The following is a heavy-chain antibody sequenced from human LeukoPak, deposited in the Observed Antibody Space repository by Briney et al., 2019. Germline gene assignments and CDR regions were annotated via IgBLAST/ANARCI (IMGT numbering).Heavy chain of an antibody. CDR2: IHHSGTT. J-gene: IGHJ4*02. Sequence: PSETLSLTCTVSGYSISSGYFWGWIRQSPGKGLEWIGTIHHSGTTYYNPSLKSRVTISVDTSKNQFSLKLSSVTAADTAVYYCARDRGSGSYNLYYFDYWGQGTLSPSPQ. D-gene: IGHD1-26*01. CDR3: ARDRGSGSYNLYYFDY. CDR1: GYSISSGYF. V-gene: IGHV4-38-2*02.